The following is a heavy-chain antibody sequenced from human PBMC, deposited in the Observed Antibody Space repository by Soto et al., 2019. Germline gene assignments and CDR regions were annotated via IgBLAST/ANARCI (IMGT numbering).Heavy chain of an antibody. CDR1: GFTVSSNY. D-gene: IGHD3-9*01. J-gene: IGHJ4*02. CDR3: ARAYYDILTGYYPQIFDY. CDR2: IYSGGST. V-gene: IGHV3-66*01. Sequence: GGSLRLSCAASGFTVSSNYMSWVRQAPGKGLEWVSVIYSGGSTYYADSVKGRFTISRDNSKNTLYLQMNSLRAEDTAVYHCARAYYDILTGYYPQIFDYWGQGTLVTVSS.